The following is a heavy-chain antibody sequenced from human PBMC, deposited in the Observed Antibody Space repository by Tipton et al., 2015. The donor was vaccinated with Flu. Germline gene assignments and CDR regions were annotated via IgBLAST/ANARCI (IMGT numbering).Heavy chain of an antibody. CDR1: GGSFSGYY. V-gene: IGHV4-34*01. Sequence: LRLSCAVYGGSFSGYYWSWIRQPPGKGLEWIGEINHSGSTNYNPSLKSRVTISVDTSKNQFSLKLSSVTAADTAVYYCARRRIQLWLDWGQGTLVTVSS. CDR3: ARRRIQLWLD. J-gene: IGHJ4*02. D-gene: IGHD5-18*01. CDR2: INHSGST.